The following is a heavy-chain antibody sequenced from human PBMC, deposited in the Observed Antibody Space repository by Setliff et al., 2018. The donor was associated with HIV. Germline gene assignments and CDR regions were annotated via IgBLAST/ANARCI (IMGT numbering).Heavy chain of an antibody. D-gene: IGHD6-19*01. CDR3: AGLVGSGWYLDAFDI. Sequence: GESLTISCKGSGYSFTSYWISWVRQMPGKGLEWMGRIDPSDSYTNYGPSFQGHVTISADKSISTAYLQWSSLKASDTAMYYCAGLVGSGWYLDAFDIWGQGTMVTVSS. V-gene: IGHV5-10-1*01. CDR1: GYSFTSYW. J-gene: IGHJ3*02. CDR2: IDPSDSYT.